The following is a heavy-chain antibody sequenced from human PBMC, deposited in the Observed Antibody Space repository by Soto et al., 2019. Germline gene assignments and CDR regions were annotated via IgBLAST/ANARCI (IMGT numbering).Heavy chain of an antibody. CDR3: ARHVQVYFRGLGSYFDY. J-gene: IGHJ4*02. CDR2: IYPGDSDT. CDR1: GYSFTSYW. Sequence: GESLKISCKGSGYSFTSYWIGWVRQMPGKGLEWMGIIYPGDSDTRYSPSFQGQVTISADKSISTAYLQWSSLKASDTAMYYCARHVQVYFRGLGSYFDYWGQGTLVTVSS. V-gene: IGHV5-51*01. D-gene: IGHD3-10*01.